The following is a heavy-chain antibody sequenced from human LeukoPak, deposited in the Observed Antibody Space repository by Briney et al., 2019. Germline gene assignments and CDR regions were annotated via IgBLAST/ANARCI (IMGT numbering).Heavy chain of an antibody. CDR3: ARRDYGSGSSRRVYYYYGMDV. D-gene: IGHD3-10*01. Sequence: GGSLRLSCAASGFTFSSYEMNWVRQAPGKGLEWVSYISSGGSTIYYADSVKGRFTISRDNARNSLYLQMNSLRAEDTAVYYCARRDYGSGSSRRVYYYYGMDVWGQGTTVTVSS. CDR2: ISSGGSTI. J-gene: IGHJ6*02. V-gene: IGHV3-48*03. CDR1: GFTFSSYE.